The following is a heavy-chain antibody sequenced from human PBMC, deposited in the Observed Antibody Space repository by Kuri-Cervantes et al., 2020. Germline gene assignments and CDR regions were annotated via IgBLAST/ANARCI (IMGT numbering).Heavy chain of an antibody. V-gene: IGHV1-69*06. CDR1: GYTFTSYA. CDR3: AGNSGSGAFDI. Sequence: SVKVSCKASGYTFTSYAMNWVRQAPGQGLEWMGWIIPIFGTTIYAQKFQGRVTMTEDTSTDTAYMELSSLRSEDTAVYYCAGNSGSGAFDIWGQGILVTVSS. CDR2: IIPIFGTT. D-gene: IGHD1-26*01. J-gene: IGHJ4*02.